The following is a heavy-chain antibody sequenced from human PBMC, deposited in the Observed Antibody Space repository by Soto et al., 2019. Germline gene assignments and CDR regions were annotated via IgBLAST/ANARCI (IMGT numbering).Heavy chain of an antibody. V-gene: IGHV1-69*13. CDR3: ARDQDYYDGMDV. CDR1: GGTFSSYA. CDR2: IIPIFGTA. Sequence: ASVKVSCKASGGTFSSYAISWVRQAPGQGLEWMGGIIPIFGTANYAQKFQGRVTITADESTSTAYMELSSLRSEDTAVYYCARDQDYYDGMDVWGQGTTVTVSS. J-gene: IGHJ6*02.